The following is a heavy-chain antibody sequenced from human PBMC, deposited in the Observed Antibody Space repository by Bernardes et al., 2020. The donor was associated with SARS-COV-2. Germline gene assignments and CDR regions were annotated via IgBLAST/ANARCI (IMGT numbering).Heavy chain of an antibody. V-gene: IGHV1-18*01. J-gene: IGHJ5*02. Sequence: ASVKVSCKASGDTFSNYAISWLRQAPGQGLEWMGWISTNNGNTNYAQDFQGRVTMTTDTSTSTAYLNLGSLRSDDTAVYYCAGDHLAGVVPTASHWFDPWGQGPLVTVSS. CDR1: GDTFSNYA. D-gene: IGHD2-2*01. CDR2: ISTNNGNT. CDR3: AGDHLAGVVPTASHWFDP.